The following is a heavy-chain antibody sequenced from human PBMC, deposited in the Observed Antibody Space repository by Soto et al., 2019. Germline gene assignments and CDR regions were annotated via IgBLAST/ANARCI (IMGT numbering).Heavy chain of an antibody. V-gene: IGHV6-1*01. CDR3: ARAGQWLFDY. J-gene: IGHJ4*02. Sequence: QVQLQQSGPGLVKPSQTLSLTCAISGDSVSSKSAGWNWIRQSPSRGLEWLGRTYYRSKWYNEYAVSVKGRISINPDTSKNQFSLQLNSVTPEDTALYYCARAGQWLFDYWGQGTLVTVSS. CDR2: TYYRSKWYN. D-gene: IGHD6-19*01. CDR1: GDSVSSKSAG.